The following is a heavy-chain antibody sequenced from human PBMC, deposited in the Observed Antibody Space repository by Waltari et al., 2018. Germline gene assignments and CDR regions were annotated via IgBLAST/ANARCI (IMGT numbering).Heavy chain of an antibody. V-gene: IGHV3-53*01. J-gene: IGHJ4*02. CDR1: GVTLSNNH. D-gene: IGHD2-21*02. Sequence: EVQLVESGGGLIQPGGSRRLSCVASGVTLSNNHMTWPRQAPGKGLELVSLIYSGGTTYYADSVRGRFTISRDGSKNTVYLQMNSLRAEDTAVYFCARNQVETALGYWGQGTLVTVSS. CDR3: ARNQVETALGY. CDR2: IYSGGTT.